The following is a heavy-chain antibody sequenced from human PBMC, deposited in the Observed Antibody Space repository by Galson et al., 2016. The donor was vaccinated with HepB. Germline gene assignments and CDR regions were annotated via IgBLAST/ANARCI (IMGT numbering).Heavy chain of an antibody. V-gene: IGHV3-53*01. Sequence: SLRLSCAAAGFTVSDNHVTCIRQAPGKGLECVSVIFGRGNTYYADSVEGRFTIARDHARNTVYPQMNSLRTEDTAVYYCAGYGGNSVWGQGTLVTVSS. J-gene: IGHJ4*02. CDR2: IFGRGNT. CDR1: GFTVSDNH. D-gene: IGHD4-23*01. CDR3: AGYGGNSV.